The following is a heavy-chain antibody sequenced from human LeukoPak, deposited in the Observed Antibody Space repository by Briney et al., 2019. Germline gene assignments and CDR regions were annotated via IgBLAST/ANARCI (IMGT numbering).Heavy chain of an antibody. CDR1: DDSMNNYY. J-gene: IGHJ4*02. D-gene: IGHD3-10*01. Sequence: SETLSLTCSVSDDSMNNYYWSWLRQSPGKGLEWIGNVYYRGTTNYNPSLKNRVTIAVDTSKNQFSLKLSSVTAADTAVYYCARQRFGESLDYWGQGTLVTVSS. V-gene: IGHV4-59*08. CDR3: ARQRFGESLDY. CDR2: VYYRGTT.